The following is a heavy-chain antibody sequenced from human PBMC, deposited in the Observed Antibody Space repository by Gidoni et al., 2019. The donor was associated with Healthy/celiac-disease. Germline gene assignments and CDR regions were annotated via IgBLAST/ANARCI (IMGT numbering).Heavy chain of an antibody. CDR2: ISYDGNNK. CDR1: GFTFSSYG. J-gene: IGHJ3*02. CDR3: ARDRFYGGCSSTSCYRDI. Sequence: QVQLVESGGGVVQPGRSLRPSCAASGFTFSSYGMHWVRQAPGKGLEWVAVISYDGNNKYYADSVKGRFTISIDNSKNTLYLQMNSLRAEDTAVYYCARDRFYGGCSSTSCYRDIWGQGTMVTVFS. D-gene: IGHD2-2*01. V-gene: IGHV3-30*03.